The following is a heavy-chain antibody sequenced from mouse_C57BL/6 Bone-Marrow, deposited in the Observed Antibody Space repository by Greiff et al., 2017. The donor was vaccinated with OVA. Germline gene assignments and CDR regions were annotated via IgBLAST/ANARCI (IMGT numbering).Heavy chain of an antibody. J-gene: IGHJ1*03. CDR3: ARYTTMITGDWYFDV. CDR1: GYAFSSYW. Sequence: QVQLQQSGAELVKPGASVKISCKASGYAFSSYWMNWVKQRPGKGLEWIGQIYPGDGDTNYNGKFKGKSTLTADKSSSTAYMQLSSLTSEDSAVYLCARYTTMITGDWYFDVWSTGTTVTDSS. CDR2: IYPGDGDT. D-gene: IGHD2-4*01. V-gene: IGHV1-80*01.